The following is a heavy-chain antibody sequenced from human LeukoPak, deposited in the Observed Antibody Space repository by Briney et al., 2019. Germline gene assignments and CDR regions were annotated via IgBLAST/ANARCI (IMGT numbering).Heavy chain of an antibody. CDR1: GYTFTGYY. J-gene: IGHJ5*02. CDR3: ARQDCSGGSCYSVSYLNWFDP. Sequence: RASVKVSCKASGYTFTGYYTHWVRQAPGQGLEWMGWINPNSGGTNYAQKFQGRVTMTRDTSISTAYMELSRLRSDDTDVYYCARQDCSGGSCYSVSYLNWFDPWGQGTLVTVSS. CDR2: INPNSGGT. V-gene: IGHV1-2*02. D-gene: IGHD2-15*01.